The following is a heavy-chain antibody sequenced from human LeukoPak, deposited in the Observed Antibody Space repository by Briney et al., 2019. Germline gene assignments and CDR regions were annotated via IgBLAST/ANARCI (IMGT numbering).Heavy chain of an antibody. CDR2: ISDTGRKR. V-gene: IGHV3-23*01. D-gene: IGHD2-21*02. J-gene: IGHJ4*02. CDR3: AKDHDNGDYYYYFDS. CDR1: GFSFDTYA. Sequence: GGSLRLSCVASGFSFDTYAMGWVRQAPGKGLEWVSGISDTGRKRYYTDSVKGRFTISRDNSKNTLHLQMNSLRAEDTALYFCAKDHDNGDYYYYFDSWGQGTLVTVSS.